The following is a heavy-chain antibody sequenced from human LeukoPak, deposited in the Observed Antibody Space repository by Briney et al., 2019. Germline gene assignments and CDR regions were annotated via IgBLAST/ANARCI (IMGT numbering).Heavy chain of an antibody. V-gene: IGHV3-30*18. CDR3: AKRYYYDSGGYYQHFDL. Sequence: GGSLRLSCAASGFTFSNFGIHWVRQAPGKGLEWVALISCDGSNQYYVDSVKGRFTISRDNSKNTLYLQMSSLRAEDTAVYYCAKRYYYDSGGYYQHFDLWGQGTLVTVSS. D-gene: IGHD3-22*01. CDR2: ISCDGSNQ. CDR1: GFTFSNFG. J-gene: IGHJ4*02.